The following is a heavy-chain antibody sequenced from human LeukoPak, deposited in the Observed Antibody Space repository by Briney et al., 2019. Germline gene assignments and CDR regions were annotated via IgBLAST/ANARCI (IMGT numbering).Heavy chain of an antibody. Sequence: PSETLSLTCTVSGGSISSSNWWGWVRQPPGKGLECIGEIHHSGTTNYNPSLKSRVTISVDKSKNEFSLKLNSVTAADTAVYYCARAFLVGYSPEEYFFDYWGQGTLVTVSS. J-gene: IGHJ4*02. CDR1: GGSISSSNW. CDR2: IHHSGTT. CDR3: ARAFLVGYSPEEYFFDY. V-gene: IGHV4-4*02. D-gene: IGHD2-15*01.